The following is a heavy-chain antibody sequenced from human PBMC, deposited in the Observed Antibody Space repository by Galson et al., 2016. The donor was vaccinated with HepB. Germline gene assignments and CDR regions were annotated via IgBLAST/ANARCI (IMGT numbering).Heavy chain of an antibody. CDR2: ISYDGSIT. V-gene: IGHV3-30-3*01. J-gene: IGHJ6*02. D-gene: IGHD3-3*01. Sequence: SLRLSCAASGFAFNSYAMHWVRQAPGKGLEWVAVISYDGSITNHADSVKGRFTISRDKSTNTLYLQVNSLTPDDTDVYYCARGLSFGSEWTVLDVWGQETTVTVSS. CDR3: ARGLSFGSEWTVLDV. CDR1: GFAFNSYA.